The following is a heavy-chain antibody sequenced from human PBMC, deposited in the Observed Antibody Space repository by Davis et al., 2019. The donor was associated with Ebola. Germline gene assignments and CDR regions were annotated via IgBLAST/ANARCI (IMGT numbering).Heavy chain of an antibody. D-gene: IGHD3-10*01. Sequence: SETLSLTCTVSGGSISSYYWSWIRQPPGKGLEWIGYIYYSGSTNYNPSLKSRVTISVDTSKNQFSLKLSSVTAADTAVYYCARRMHYYGSGSYGVGGMDVWGQGTTVTVSS. CDR1: GGSISSYY. V-gene: IGHV4-59*08. J-gene: IGHJ6*02. CDR3: ARRMHYYGSGSYGVGGMDV. CDR2: IYYSGST.